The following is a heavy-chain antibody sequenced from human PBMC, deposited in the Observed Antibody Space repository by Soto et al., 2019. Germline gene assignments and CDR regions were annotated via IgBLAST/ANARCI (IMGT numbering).Heavy chain of an antibody. CDR1: GFTFSSNS. Sequence: EVQLVESGGGLVKPGGSLRLSCAASGFTFSSNSMKWVRQAPGKGLEWVSLISSSSSYIYYADSVKGRFTISRDNAKNSLYLQMNSLRAEDTAVYYCARVGYSSGWLPDYWGQGTLGTVSS. CDR3: ARVGYSSGWLPDY. V-gene: IGHV3-21*01. CDR2: ISSSSSYI. D-gene: IGHD6-19*01. J-gene: IGHJ4*02.